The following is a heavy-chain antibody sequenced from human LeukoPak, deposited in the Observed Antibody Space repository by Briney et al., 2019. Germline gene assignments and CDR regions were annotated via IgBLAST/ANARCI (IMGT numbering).Heavy chain of an antibody. V-gene: IGHV4-38-2*02. J-gene: IGHJ1*01. Sequence: SETLSLTCTVSGYSISSGYYCGWIRQPPGKGLEWIGSIYHSGSTYYNPSLKSRVTISVDTSKNQFSLKLSSVTAADTAVYYCASSLWDFWSGYSFQHWGQGTLVTVSS. CDR1: GYSISSGYY. CDR2: IYHSGST. D-gene: IGHD3-3*01. CDR3: ASSLWDFWSGYSFQH.